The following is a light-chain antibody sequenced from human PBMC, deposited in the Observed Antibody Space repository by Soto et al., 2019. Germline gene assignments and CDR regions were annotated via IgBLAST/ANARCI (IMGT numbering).Light chain of an antibody. CDR3: QQYNSYWT. J-gene: IGKJ1*01. CDR1: QSISTY. CDR2: SAS. Sequence: DILMTQSPSSLSASVGDRVTITCRASQSISTYLNWYQQKPGKAPKLLISSASTLQSGVPSRFSGSGSGTEFTLTISSLQPDDFATYYCQQYNSYWTFGQGSKV. V-gene: IGKV1-39*01.